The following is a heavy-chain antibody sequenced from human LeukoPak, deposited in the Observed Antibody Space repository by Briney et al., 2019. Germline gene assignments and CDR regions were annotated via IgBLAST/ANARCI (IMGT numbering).Heavy chain of an antibody. CDR2: INPSSGST. Sequence: ASVKVSCKASGYTFTSHYMHWVRQAPGQGLEWMGIINPSSGSTTYAQKFQGRVTMTRDTSTSTVYMDLSSLRSEDTAIYYCARGPYTSSLFDYWGQGTLVTVSS. D-gene: IGHD6-6*01. CDR1: GYTFTSHY. J-gene: IGHJ4*02. CDR3: ARGPYTSSLFDY. V-gene: IGHV1-46*01.